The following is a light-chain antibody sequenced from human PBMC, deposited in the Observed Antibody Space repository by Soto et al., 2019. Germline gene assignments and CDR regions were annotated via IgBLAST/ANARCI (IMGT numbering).Light chain of an antibody. J-gene: IGLJ1*01. CDR3: SSYTSSSTRV. CDR2: DVS. Sequence: QSALTQPASVSGSPGQSITISCTGTSSDVGGYNYVSWYQQHPGKAPKLMIYDVSNRPSGVSNRFSGSKSGNTASLTISGSQAEDEADYYCSSYTSSSTRVFGTGTKVTV. CDR1: SSDVGGYNY. V-gene: IGLV2-14*01.